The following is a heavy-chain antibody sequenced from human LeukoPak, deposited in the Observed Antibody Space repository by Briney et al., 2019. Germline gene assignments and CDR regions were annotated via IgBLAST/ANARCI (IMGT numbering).Heavy chain of an antibody. CDR2: IKQDGSEK. Sequence: GGSLRLYGAASGFTFSSCWMSRGRQGAGKGLGWEANIKQDGSEKYWVDSVKGRFTISRDNAKNSLYLQVNSLRAEDTAVYYCARGKRITMVRGLTKYSSYSYGMDVWGKGTTVTVSS. J-gene: IGHJ6*04. CDR1: GFTFSSCW. V-gene: IGHV3-7*03. D-gene: IGHD3-10*01. CDR3: ARGKRITMVRGLTKYSSYSYGMDV.